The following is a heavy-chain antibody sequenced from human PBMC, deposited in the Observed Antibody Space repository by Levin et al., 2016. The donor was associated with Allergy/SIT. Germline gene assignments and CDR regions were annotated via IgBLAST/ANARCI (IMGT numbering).Heavy chain of an antibody. V-gene: IGHV3-53*01. D-gene: IGHD3-10*01. CDR3: AKGRRPSEF. CDR2: MYSDGST. J-gene: IGHJ4*02. Sequence: WIRQPPGKGLEWVSVMYSDGSTYYADSVKGRFTISRDNSKNTLYLHMHILRVEDTAIYYCAKGRRPSEFRGQGTLVTVSS.